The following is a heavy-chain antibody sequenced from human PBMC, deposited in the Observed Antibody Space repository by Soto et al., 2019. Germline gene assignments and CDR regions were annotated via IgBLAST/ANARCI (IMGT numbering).Heavy chain of an antibody. CDR1: GFTLSNYG. V-gene: IGHV3-33*01. CDR2: IWYDGTAT. Sequence: QVQLVESGGGVVQPGRSLTLSCVASGFTLSNYGMHWVRQAPGKGLEWVAVIWYDGTATYSADSVKGRFSISRDNAKNELFLQLSSRRVEDTAVYCCARNVASSGSSRWFDTWGQGTLVTVSS. CDR3: ARNVASSGSSRWFDT. D-gene: IGHD3-10*01. J-gene: IGHJ5*02.